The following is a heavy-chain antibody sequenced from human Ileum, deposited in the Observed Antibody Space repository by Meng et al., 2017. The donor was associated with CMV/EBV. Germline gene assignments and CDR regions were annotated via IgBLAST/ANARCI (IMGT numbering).Heavy chain of an antibody. V-gene: IGHV3-15*01. J-gene: IGHJ4*02. CDR1: GFSFNNAW. D-gene: IGHD1-14*01. Sequence: CLGSGFSFNNAWMSWVRQAPGKGLGRVGRIRSKVDGGSTDYAAPVQGRFTITRDDSKNTLYLQMNSLKTEDTAVYYCTTHSSNQRFVWGQGTLVTVSS. CDR3: TTHSSNQRFV. CDR2: IRSKVDGGST.